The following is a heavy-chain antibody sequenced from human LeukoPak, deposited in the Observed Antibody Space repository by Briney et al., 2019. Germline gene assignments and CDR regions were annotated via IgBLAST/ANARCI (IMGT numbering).Heavy chain of an antibody. V-gene: IGHV3-23*01. CDR3: ATYRQVLLPFES. CDR2: IFPSGGEI. D-gene: IGHD2-8*02. CDR1: GFTFSTFA. J-gene: IGHJ4*02. Sequence: GGSLRLSCAASGFTFSTFAMIWVRQPPGKGLKWVSSIFPSGGEIHYADSVRGRFTISRDNSKSTLSLQMNSLRDEDTAIYYCATYRQVLLPFESWGQGTLVTVSS.